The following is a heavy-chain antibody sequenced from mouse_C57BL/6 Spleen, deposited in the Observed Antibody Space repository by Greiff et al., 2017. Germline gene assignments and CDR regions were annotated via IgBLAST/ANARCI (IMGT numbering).Heavy chain of an antibody. V-gene: IGHV5-17*01. CDR2: ISSGSSTI. Sequence: EVQRVESGGGLVKPGGSLKLSCAASGFTFSDYGMHWVRQAPEKGLEWVAYISSGSSTIYYADTVKGRFTISRDNAKNTLFLQMTSLRSEDTAMYYCARPPYGNYWYFDVWGTGTTVTVSS. J-gene: IGHJ1*03. D-gene: IGHD2-1*01. CDR1: GFTFSDYG. CDR3: ARPPYGNYWYFDV.